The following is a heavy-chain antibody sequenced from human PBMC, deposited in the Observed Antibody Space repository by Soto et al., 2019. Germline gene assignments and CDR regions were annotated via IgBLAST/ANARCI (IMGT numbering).Heavy chain of an antibody. CDR3: ARHAGNTVTPNYYYGMDV. J-gene: IGHJ6*02. D-gene: IGHD4-4*01. Sequence: GESLKISCKGSGYSFTSYWISWVRQMPGKGLEWMGRIDPSDSYTNYSPSFQGHVTISADKSISTAYLQWSSLKASDTAMYYCARHAGNTVTPNYYYGMDVWGQGTTVTVSS. CDR1: GYSFTSYW. CDR2: IDPSDSYT. V-gene: IGHV5-10-1*01.